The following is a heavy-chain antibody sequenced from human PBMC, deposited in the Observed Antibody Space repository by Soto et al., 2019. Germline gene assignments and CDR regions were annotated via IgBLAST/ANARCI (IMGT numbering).Heavy chain of an antibody. Sequence: EVQLLESGGGLVQPGGSLRLSCVASGFTFSSYAMNWVRQAPGKGLEWVSAITNSGGNTYYADSVKGRFTISRDNSKNTVYLQMNSLRAEDTAVYYCGPPFGVRGVTEYFQHWGQGTLVTVFS. CDR3: GPPFGVRGVTEYFQH. CDR2: ITNSGGNT. J-gene: IGHJ1*01. V-gene: IGHV3-23*01. D-gene: IGHD3-10*01. CDR1: GFTFSSYA.